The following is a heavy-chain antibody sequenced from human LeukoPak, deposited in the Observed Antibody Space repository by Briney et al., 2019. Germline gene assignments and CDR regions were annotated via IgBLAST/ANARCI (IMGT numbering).Heavy chain of an antibody. CDR1: GFTFSSYD. Sequence: GGSLRLSCAASGFTFSSYDMHWVRQATGKGLEWVSAIGTAGDTYYPGSVKGRFTISRENAKNSLYLQMNSLRAGDTAVYYCAGSIAVAGTIDYWGQGTLVTVSS. J-gene: IGHJ4*02. CDR3: AGSIAVAGTIDY. D-gene: IGHD6-19*01. V-gene: IGHV3-13*04. CDR2: IGTAGDT.